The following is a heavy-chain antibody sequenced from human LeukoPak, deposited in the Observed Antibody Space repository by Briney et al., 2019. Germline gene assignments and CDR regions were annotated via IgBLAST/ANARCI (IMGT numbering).Heavy chain of an antibody. CDR1: GGSISSYY. D-gene: IGHD4-17*01. Sequence: PSETLSLTCTVSGGSISSYYWSWIRQPPGKGLEWIGYIYYSGSTNYNPSLKSRVTISVDTSKNQFSLKLSSVTAADTAVYYCARLMQEYGDYSLIYYYYYMDVWGKGTTVTVSS. V-gene: IGHV4-59*01. CDR2: IYYSGST. J-gene: IGHJ6*03. CDR3: ARLMQEYGDYSLIYYYYYMDV.